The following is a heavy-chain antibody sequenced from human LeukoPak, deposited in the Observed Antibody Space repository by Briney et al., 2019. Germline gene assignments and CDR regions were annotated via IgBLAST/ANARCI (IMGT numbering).Heavy chain of an antibody. V-gene: IGHV1-18*01. CDR1: GYTFSNFG. D-gene: IGHD2-2*01. CDR2: ISGNNDNP. Sequence: ASVRVSCKTSGYTFSNFGINWVRQAPGHELEWMGWISGNNDNPNYGQKFQGRFTVTTDSSTSTAYMELRNLTFDDTAVYYCARDGTSTDDYWGQGTLVTVSS. CDR3: ARDGTSTDDY. J-gene: IGHJ4*02.